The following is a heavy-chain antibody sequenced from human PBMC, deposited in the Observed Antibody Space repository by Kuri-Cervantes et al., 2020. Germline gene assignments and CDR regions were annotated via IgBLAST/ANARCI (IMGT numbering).Heavy chain of an antibody. CDR1: GFTFSSYA. Sequence: GESLKISCAASGFTFSSYAMSWVRQAPGKGLEWVSAISGSGGSTYYADSVKGRFTISRDNSKNTLYLQMNSLRAEDTAVYYCARDTGRYYYYMDVWGKGTTVTVSS. J-gene: IGHJ6*03. V-gene: IGHV3-23*01. D-gene: IGHD2-8*02. CDR3: ARDTGRYYYYMDV. CDR2: ISGSGGST.